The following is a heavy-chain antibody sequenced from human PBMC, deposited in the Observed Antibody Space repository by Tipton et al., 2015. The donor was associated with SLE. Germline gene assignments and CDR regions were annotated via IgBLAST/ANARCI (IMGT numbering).Heavy chain of an antibody. J-gene: IGHJ3*02. Sequence: TLSLTCPVSVSSISSGYYWGWIRQPPGKGLAWIGTIYHNVDTYSKSSLKSRVTISVDTSKNHFSLKLRSVTAADTAVYFCARRSVQEAFDIWGQGTMVTVSS. D-gene: IGHD1-1*01. CDR1: VSSISSGYY. CDR3: ARRSVQEAFDI. CDR2: IYHNVDT. V-gene: IGHV4-38-2*01.